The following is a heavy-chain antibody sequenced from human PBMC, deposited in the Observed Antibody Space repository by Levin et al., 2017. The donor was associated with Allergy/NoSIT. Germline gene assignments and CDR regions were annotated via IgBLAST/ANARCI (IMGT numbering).Heavy chain of an antibody. CDR1: GFTFSSYS. V-gene: IGHV3-48*01. CDR2: ISSSSSTI. CDR3: ARDRMDSSGML. Sequence: GGSLRLSCAASGFTFSSYSMNWVRQAPGKGLEWVSYISSSSSTIYYADSVKGRFTISRDNAKNSLYLQMNSLRAEDTAVYYCARDRMDSSGMLWGQGTLVTVSS. J-gene: IGHJ4*02. D-gene: IGHD6-19*01.